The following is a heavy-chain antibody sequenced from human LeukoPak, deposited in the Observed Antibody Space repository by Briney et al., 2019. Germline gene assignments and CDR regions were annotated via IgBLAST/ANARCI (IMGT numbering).Heavy chain of an antibody. CDR1: GFTFSSYG. Sequence: GALRLSCAASGFTFSSYGMHWVRQAPGKGLEWVAAISYDGSNKYYADSVKGRFTISRDNSKNTLYLQMNSLRAVDTAVYYCARGRMEYCSSTSCQSAADFDYWGQGTLVTVSS. CDR2: ISYDGSNK. V-gene: IGHV3-30*03. CDR3: ARGRMEYCSSTSCQSAADFDY. J-gene: IGHJ4*02. D-gene: IGHD2-2*01.